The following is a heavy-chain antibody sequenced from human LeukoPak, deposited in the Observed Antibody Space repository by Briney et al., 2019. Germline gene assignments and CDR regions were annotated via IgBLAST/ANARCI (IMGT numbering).Heavy chain of an antibody. J-gene: IGHJ4*02. CDR3: ARRQYGSGSYYFDY. CDR1: GYSFTSYW. V-gene: IGHV5-51*01. D-gene: IGHD3-10*01. Sequence: GEPLKISCKGSGYSFTSYWIGWVRQMPGKGLEWMGIIYPGDSDTRYSPSFQGQVTLSADKSISTAYLQWRGLKPPDTRMYYCARRQYGSGSYYFDYWGEGTLVTVSS. CDR2: IYPGDSDT.